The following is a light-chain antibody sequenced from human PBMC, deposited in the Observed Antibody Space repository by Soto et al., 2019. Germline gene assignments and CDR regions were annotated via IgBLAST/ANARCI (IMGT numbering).Light chain of an antibody. CDR2: AAS. CDR1: QGIRND. J-gene: IGKJ5*01. V-gene: IGKV1-17*01. CDR3: QQLNFFPIT. Sequence: DRQITQSPSPPSAYVGDRSTIPCRASQGIRNDLGWYQQKPGKAPKRLIYAASSLQSGVPSRFSGSGSGTEFTPTITSLQPEDFATYYCQQLNFFPITFGQGTRLEIK.